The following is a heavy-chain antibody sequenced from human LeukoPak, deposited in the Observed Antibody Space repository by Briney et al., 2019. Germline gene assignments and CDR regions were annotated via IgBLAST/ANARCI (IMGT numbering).Heavy chain of an antibody. Sequence: GGSLRLSCAASGFTFSSSAMSWVRQAPGKGLEWVSYISSSSSTIYYADSVKGRFTISRDDAKKSLYLQMNSLRAEDTAIYYCARDSDVHCSGGSCTNFDYWGQGTLVTVSS. D-gene: IGHD2-15*01. CDR1: GFTFSSSA. V-gene: IGHV3-48*04. CDR3: ARDSDVHCSGGSCTNFDY. J-gene: IGHJ4*02. CDR2: ISSSSSTI.